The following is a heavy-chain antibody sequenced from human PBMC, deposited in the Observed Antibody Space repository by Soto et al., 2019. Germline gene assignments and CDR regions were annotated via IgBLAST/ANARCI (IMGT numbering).Heavy chain of an antibody. CDR3: VRGWKKRRNIVVVVAASCLRYNCFKP. Sequence: PSETRSLTCAVYGGSFSCYYWSWVRQPPGKGLEWIGEINHSVATNYNPCLRSRVTISVDTSKNQFSLKLSSLSAADTAADYCVRGWKKRRNIVVVVAASCLRYNCFKPCGKRHRVTVSS. J-gene: IGHJ5*02. D-gene: IGHD2-15*01. CDR1: GGSFSCYY. V-gene: IGHV4-34*01. CDR2: INHSVAT.